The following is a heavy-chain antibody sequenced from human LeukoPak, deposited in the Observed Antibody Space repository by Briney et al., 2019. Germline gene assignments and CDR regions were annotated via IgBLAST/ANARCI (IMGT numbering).Heavy chain of an antibody. Sequence: GGSLRLSCAASGFTFSSYSMKWVRQAPGKGLEWVAVIWYDGSNKYYADSVKGRFTISRDNSKNTLYLQMNSLRAEDTAVYYCASTSGWYEPIDYWGQGTLVTVSS. CDR1: GFTFSSYS. CDR2: IWYDGSNK. V-gene: IGHV3-33*08. J-gene: IGHJ4*02. CDR3: ASTSGWYEPIDY. D-gene: IGHD6-19*01.